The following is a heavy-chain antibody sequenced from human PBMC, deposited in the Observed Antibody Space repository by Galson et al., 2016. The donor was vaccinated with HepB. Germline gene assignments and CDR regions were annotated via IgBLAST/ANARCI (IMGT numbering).Heavy chain of an antibody. Sequence: SLRLSCAASGFTFSNYWMHWVRQAPGKGLVWVSRINSDGRSTNYADSVKGRFTISRDNARNSLYLQMNSLGAEDTAVYYCARYASGSYHFDYWGQGTLVTVSS. CDR1: GFTFSNYW. CDR3: ARYASGSYHFDY. D-gene: IGHD3-10*01. CDR2: INSDGRST. V-gene: IGHV3-74*01. J-gene: IGHJ4*02.